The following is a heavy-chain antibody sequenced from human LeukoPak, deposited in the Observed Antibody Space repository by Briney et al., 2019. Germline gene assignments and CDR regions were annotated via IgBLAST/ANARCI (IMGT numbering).Heavy chain of an antibody. D-gene: IGHD5-18*01. CDR2: ISSNSSYI. V-gene: IGHV3-21*01. CDR1: GFTFSSYS. Sequence: PWGSLRLSCAASGFTFSSYSMNWVRQAPGKGLEWVSSISSNSSYIYYADSVKGRFTISRDNAKNSLYLQMNSLRAEDTAVYYCARDGYSYGSRGVYWGQGTLVTVSS. J-gene: IGHJ4*02. CDR3: ARDGYSYGSRGVY.